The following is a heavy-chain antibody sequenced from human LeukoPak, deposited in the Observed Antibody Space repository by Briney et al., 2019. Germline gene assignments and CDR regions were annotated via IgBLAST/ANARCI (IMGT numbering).Heavy chain of an antibody. J-gene: IGHJ4*02. Sequence: PGGSLRLSCAASGFTFSDYYMSWIRQAPGKGLEWVSYISSSGSTIYYADSVKGRFTISRDNAKNSLYLQMNSLRAEDTAVYYCATRNGSGSLYFDYWGQGTLVTVSS. D-gene: IGHD3-10*01. V-gene: IGHV3-11*01. CDR1: GFTFSDYY. CDR2: ISSSGSTI. CDR3: ATRNGSGSLYFDY.